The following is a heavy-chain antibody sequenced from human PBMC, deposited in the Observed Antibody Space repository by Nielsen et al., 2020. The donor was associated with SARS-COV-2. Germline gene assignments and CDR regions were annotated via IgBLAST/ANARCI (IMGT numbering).Heavy chain of an antibody. CDR1: GFTFSSYA. CDR3: ARGATVIAFYGMDV. V-gene: IGHV3-33*08. J-gene: IGHJ6*02. D-gene: IGHD4-11*01. CDR2: IWYDGSNK. Sequence: GESLKISCAASGFTFSSYAMSWVRQAPGKGLEWVAVIWYDGSNKYYADSVKGRFTISRDNSKNTLYLQMNSLRAEDTAVYYCARGATVIAFYGMDVWGQGTTVTVSS.